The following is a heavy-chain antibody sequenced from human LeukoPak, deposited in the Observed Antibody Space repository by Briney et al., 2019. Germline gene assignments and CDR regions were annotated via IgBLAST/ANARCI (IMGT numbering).Heavy chain of an antibody. J-gene: IGHJ5*02. CDR3: ARGAAGGMYNWFDP. D-gene: IGHD6-13*01. CDR1: GFTFSSYE. Sequence: GGSLRLSCAASGFTFSSYEMNWVRQAPGKGLEWVSYMSSKGSIIFYADSVKGRFTISRDNAKNSLYLQMDSLRVEDTAVYYCARGAAGGMYNWFDPWGQGTLVTVSS. V-gene: IGHV3-48*03. CDR2: MSSKGSII.